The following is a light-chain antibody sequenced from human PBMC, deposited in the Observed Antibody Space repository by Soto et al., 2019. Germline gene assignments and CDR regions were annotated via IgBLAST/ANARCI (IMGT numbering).Light chain of an antibody. Sequence: DIQMTHSPSSVSSSVGDRVTSSCRASQGISTWLAWYQQKPGKAPKLLIYGASSLQSGVPSRFSGSGFGTDFTLTISSLQPEDSAIYYCQQADTFPITFGQGTRLEIK. J-gene: IGKJ5*01. CDR1: QGISTW. V-gene: IGKV1D-12*01. CDR2: GAS. CDR3: QQADTFPIT.